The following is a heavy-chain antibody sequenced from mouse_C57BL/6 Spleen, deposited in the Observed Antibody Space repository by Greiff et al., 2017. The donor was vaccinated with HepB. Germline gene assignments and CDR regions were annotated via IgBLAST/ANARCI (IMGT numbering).Heavy chain of an antibody. V-gene: IGHV3-6*01. D-gene: IGHD2-3*01. CDR2: ISYDGSN. Sequence: DVQLQESGPGLVKPSQSLSLTCSVTGYSITSGYYWNWIRQFPGNKLEWMGYISYDGSNNYNPSLKNRISITRDTSKNQFFLKLNSVTTEDTATYYCARLLFYAMDYWGQGTSVTVSS. J-gene: IGHJ4*01. CDR3: ARLLFYAMDY. CDR1: GYSITSGYY.